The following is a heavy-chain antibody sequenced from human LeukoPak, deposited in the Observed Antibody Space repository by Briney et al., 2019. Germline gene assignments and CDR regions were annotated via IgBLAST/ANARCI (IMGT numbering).Heavy chain of an antibody. Sequence: ASVKVSCKASGYTFTSYGISWMRQAPGQGLEWMGWISAYNGNTNYAQKLQGRVTMTTDTSTSTAYMELRSLRSDDTAVYYCARVFYYYGSGSYYARRGIDYWGQGTLVTVSS. CDR3: ARVFYYYGSGSYYARRGIDY. D-gene: IGHD3-10*01. J-gene: IGHJ4*02. CDR2: ISAYNGNT. CDR1: GYTFTSYG. V-gene: IGHV1-18*01.